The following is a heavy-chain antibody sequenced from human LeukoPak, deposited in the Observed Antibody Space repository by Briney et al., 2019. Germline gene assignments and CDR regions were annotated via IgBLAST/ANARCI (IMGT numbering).Heavy chain of an antibody. CDR1: GFTFSNNW. V-gene: IGHV3-74*01. J-gene: IGHJ4*02. Sequence: GGSLRLSCAASGFTFSNNWMHWVRQAPGKGLVWVSRINSDGRTTTYADSVKGRFTISRDNAKNTLYLQMNSLRAEDAAVYYCAMIKEGWGQGTLVTVSS. CDR2: INSDGRTT. D-gene: IGHD3-22*01. CDR3: AMIKEG.